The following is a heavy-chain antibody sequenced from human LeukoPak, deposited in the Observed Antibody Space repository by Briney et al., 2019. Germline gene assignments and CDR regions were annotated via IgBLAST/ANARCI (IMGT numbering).Heavy chain of an antibody. V-gene: IGHV4-30-4*01. CDR2: IYYSGST. CDR1: GGSISIGDYY. D-gene: IGHD5-18*01. J-gene: IGHJ4*02. Sequence: PSETLSLTCTVSGGSISIGDYYWSWIRQPPGKGLEWIGYIYYSGSTYYNPSLKSRVTISVDTSKNQCSLKLSSVTAAATAVYYCARLEIQLWSETIDYWGQGTLVTVYS. CDR3: ARLEIQLWSETIDY.